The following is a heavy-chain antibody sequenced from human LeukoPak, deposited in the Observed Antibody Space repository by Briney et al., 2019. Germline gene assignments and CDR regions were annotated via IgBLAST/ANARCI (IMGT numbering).Heavy chain of an antibody. Sequence: SETLSLTCTVSGGSISSDDYYWSWIRQPPGKGLEWIGYIYYSGSTYYKPSLESRVTMSVDTSKNQFSLRLSSVTAADTAVYYCARLFDYYGAGPFDYWGQGTQVTVSS. CDR3: ARLFDYYGAGPFDY. CDR1: GGSISSDDYY. D-gene: IGHD3-10*01. V-gene: IGHV4-30-4*01. CDR2: IYYSGST. J-gene: IGHJ4*02.